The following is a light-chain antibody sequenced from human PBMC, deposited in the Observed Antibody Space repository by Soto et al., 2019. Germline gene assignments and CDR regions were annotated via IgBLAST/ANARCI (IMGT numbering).Light chain of an antibody. Sequence: DIQMTQSPSSLSASVGDRVTITCRASQDISDYLAWYQQKPGQVPKLLIYKASTLKSGVPSRFSGSGSGTEFTLTISSLQPDDFATYYCQHYNSYSEAFGQGTKVDI. CDR2: KAS. CDR3: QHYNSYSEA. CDR1: QDISDY. V-gene: IGKV1-5*03. J-gene: IGKJ1*01.